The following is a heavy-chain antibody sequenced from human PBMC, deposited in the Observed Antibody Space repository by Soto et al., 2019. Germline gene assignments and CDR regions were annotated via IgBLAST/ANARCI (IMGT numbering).Heavy chain of an antibody. D-gene: IGHD2-15*01. CDR1: GFTVSTNY. J-gene: IGHJ5*02. CDR2: IYSAGST. Sequence: GGSLRLSCAASGFTVSTNYMSWVRQAPGKGLEWVSIIYSAGSTYYADSVRGRFTISRDNSKNTLYLQMNSLRAEDTAVYYCARDRVDCRGGGCWRSVEDTWGQGTLVIVSS. CDR3: ARDRVDCRGGGCWRSVEDT. V-gene: IGHV3-53*01.